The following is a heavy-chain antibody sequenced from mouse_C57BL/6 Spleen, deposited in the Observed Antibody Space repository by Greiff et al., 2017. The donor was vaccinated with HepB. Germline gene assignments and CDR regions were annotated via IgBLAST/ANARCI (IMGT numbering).Heavy chain of an antibody. V-gene: IGHV1-7*01. CDR2: INPSSGYT. J-gene: IGHJ1*03. D-gene: IGHD1-1*01. Sequence: QVQLQQSGAELAKPGASVKLSCKASGYTFTSYWMHWVKQRPGQGLEWIGYINPSSGYTKYNQKFKDKATLTADKSSSTAYMQLSSLTYEDSAVYYCASSREGKDWYFDVWGTGTTVTVSS. CDR3: ASSREGKDWYFDV. CDR1: GYTFTSYW.